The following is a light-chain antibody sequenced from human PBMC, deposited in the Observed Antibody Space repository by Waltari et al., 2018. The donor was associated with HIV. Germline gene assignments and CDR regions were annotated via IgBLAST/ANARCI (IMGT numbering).Light chain of an antibody. Sequence: DIQMTQSPSTLSASVGDRVTITCRASESISSWLAWYQQKPGKAPKLLINEASSLGSGVPSRFSGSGSGTEFTLTIISLQPDDFATYYCQQYNSYPYTFGQGTKLEIK. CDR1: ESISSW. J-gene: IGKJ2*01. V-gene: IGKV1-5*03. CDR3: QQYNSYPYT. CDR2: EAS.